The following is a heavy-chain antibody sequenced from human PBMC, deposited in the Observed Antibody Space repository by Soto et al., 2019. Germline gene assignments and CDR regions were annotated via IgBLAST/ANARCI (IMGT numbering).Heavy chain of an antibody. D-gene: IGHD3-22*01. CDR3: ASAYYYESSGYPYYYGMDV. Sequence: GGSLRLSCAASGFTFSSYAMSWVRQAPGKGLEWVSAISGIGGSTYSADSVKGRFTISRDNSKNTLYLQMNSLRAEDTAVYYCASAYYYESSGYPYYYGMDVWGQGTTVTVSS. CDR2: ISGIGGST. CDR1: GFTFSSYA. J-gene: IGHJ6*02. V-gene: IGHV3-23*01.